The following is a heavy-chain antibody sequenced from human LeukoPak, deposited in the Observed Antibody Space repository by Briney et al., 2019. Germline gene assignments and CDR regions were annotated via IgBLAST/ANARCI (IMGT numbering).Heavy chain of an antibody. V-gene: IGHV4-59*01. CDR2: VYYSGST. D-gene: IGHD6-19*01. CDR1: GGSISSYY. CDR3: ARWTGYSSGWFDY. J-gene: IGHJ4*02. Sequence: SETLSLTCTVSGGSISSYYWTWIRQPPGKGLEWIGYVYYSGSTNYNPSLKSRVTISVDTSKNQFSLKLSSVTAADTAVYYCARWTGYSSGWFDYWGQGTLVTVSS.